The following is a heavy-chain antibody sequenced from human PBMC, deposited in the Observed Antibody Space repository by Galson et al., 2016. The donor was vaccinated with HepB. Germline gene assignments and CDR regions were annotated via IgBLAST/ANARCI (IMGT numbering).Heavy chain of an antibody. CDR2: ITPGSTYT. V-gene: IGHV3-21*01. CDR3: ARVVTPMAAANRGFGS. Sequence: SLRLSCAASGFTFNMYTMTWVRQAPGKGLEWVSSITPGSTYTHFADSVKGRFTISRDDAANSLYLHMNSLRAEDTALYYCARVVTPMAAANRGFGSWGQGT. D-gene: IGHD6-13*01. J-gene: IGHJ5*02. CDR1: GFTFNMYT.